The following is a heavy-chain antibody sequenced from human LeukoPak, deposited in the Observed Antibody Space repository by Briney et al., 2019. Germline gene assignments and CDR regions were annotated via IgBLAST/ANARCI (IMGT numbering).Heavy chain of an antibody. CDR2: INPNSGGT. V-gene: IGHV1-2*02. CDR3: ARAGRETKNWFDP. Sequence: ASVKVSCKASGYTFTGYYMHWVRQAPGRGLEWMGWINPNSGGTNYAQKFQGRVTMTRDTSISTAYMELSRLRSDDTAVYYCARAGRETKNWFDPWGQGTLVTVSS. D-gene: IGHD1-14*01. J-gene: IGHJ5*02. CDR1: GYTFTGYY.